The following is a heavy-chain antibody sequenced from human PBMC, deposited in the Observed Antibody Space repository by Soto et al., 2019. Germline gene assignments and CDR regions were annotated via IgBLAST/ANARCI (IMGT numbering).Heavy chain of an antibody. D-gene: IGHD7-27*01. CDR3: ARDTGDGTFDF. CDR2: INAGYGNT. V-gene: IGHV1-3*01. Sequence: QVHLVQSWAEVRKPGASVKVSCKASGYTFSSYAMHWVHQAPGQRLEWMGWINAGYGNTKSSQKFQDRVTISRDTSASTAYMELTRLRSEDTAVYYCARDTGDGTFDFWGQGTLVTVSS. CDR1: GYTFSSYA. J-gene: IGHJ4*02.